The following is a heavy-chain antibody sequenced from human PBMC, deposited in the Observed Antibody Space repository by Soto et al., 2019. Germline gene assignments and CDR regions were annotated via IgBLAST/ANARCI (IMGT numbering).Heavy chain of an antibody. J-gene: IGHJ4*02. Sequence: GGSLRLSCAASGFPFSSCAMNWVRQAPGKGLEWVSSIRGSGGNTYYADSVKGRFTISRDNSKNTLHLQMNSLRAEDTAVYYCAKVSSEFWSGYPYYFDCWGQGTLVTVSS. CDR2: IRGSGGNT. CDR1: GFPFSSCA. CDR3: AKVSSEFWSGYPYYFDC. D-gene: IGHD3-3*01. V-gene: IGHV3-23*01.